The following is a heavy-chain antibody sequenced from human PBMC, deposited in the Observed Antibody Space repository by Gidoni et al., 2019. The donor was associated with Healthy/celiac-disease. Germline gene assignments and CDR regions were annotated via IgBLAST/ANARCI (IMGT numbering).Heavy chain of an antibody. Sequence: QVQLVQSGAEVTKPGSSVKVSCKASGGTFSSYAISWVRQAPGQGLEWMGGIIPIFGTANYAQKFQGRVTITADESTSTAYMELSSLRSEDTAVYYCARGLVIAAPSIGHYYYGMDVWGQGTTVTVSS. D-gene: IGHD6-6*01. V-gene: IGHV1-69*01. CDR3: ARGLVIAAPSIGHYYYGMDV. J-gene: IGHJ6*02. CDR2: IIPIFGTA. CDR1: GGTFSSYA.